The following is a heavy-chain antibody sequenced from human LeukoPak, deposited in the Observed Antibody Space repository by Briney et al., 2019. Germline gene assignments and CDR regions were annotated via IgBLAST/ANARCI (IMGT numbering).Heavy chain of an antibody. CDR2: ISSSSSYI. CDR1: GFTFSSYS. D-gene: IGHD5-18*01. V-gene: IGHV3-21*01. Sequence: GGSLRLSCAASGFTFSSYSMNWVRQAPGKGLEWVSSISSSSSYIYYADSVKGRFTISRDNAKNSLYLQMNSLRAEDTAVFYCARDLELWLNYWGQGTLVTVSS. J-gene: IGHJ4*02. CDR3: ARDLELWLNY.